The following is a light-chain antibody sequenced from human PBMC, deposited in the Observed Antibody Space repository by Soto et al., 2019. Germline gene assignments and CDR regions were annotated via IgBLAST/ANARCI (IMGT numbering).Light chain of an antibody. CDR1: QSIGSW. CDR3: QQYNSYWWT. J-gene: IGKJ1*01. V-gene: IGKV1-5*01. CDR2: DAS. Sequence: DIQMTQSPSTLSASVGDRVTITCRASQSIGSWLAWYQQKPGKAPKLLIYDASSLESGVPSRFSGSGSGTEFTLTISSLQPDDFATYYCQQYNSYWWTFGQGTRWIS.